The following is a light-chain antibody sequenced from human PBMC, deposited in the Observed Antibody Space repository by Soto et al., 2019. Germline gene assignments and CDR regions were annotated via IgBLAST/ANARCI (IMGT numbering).Light chain of an antibody. V-gene: IGKV1-5*01. Sequence: DIQMTQSPSTLSGSVGDRVTITCRASQSVGTWLAWYQQRPGKAPKLLIYDASTLQGGVPSRFSGSGSGTELTLTISSLQPDDLATYYCQQYVSYPFTFGGGTKVDIK. CDR1: QSVGTW. CDR3: QQYVSYPFT. CDR2: DAS. J-gene: IGKJ4*01.